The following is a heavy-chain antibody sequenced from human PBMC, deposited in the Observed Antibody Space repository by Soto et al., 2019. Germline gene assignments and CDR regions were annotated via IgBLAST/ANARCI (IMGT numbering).Heavy chain of an antibody. Sequence: ASVKVSCKASGYSFTGFHIHWVRQAPGQGLEWMGWINPNGGGRNYAQKFQGWVTMTRDTSISTAYMELSRLKSDDTAVYYCARGSVGPTTDFDYWGQGTLVT. CDR1: GYSFTGFH. V-gene: IGHV1-2*04. J-gene: IGHJ4*02. D-gene: IGHD1-26*01. CDR2: INPNGGGR. CDR3: ARGSVGPTTDFDY.